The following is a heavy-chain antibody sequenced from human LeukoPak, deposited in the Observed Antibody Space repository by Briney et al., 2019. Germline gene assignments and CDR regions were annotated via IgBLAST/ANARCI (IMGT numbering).Heavy chain of an antibody. CDR2: IYYSGST. D-gene: IGHD3-10*01. CDR1: GGSISSYY. CDR3: ARGGGSHYEIDY. J-gene: IGHJ4*02. V-gene: IGHV4-59*12. Sequence: SETLSLTCTVSGGSISSYYWSWIRQPPGKGLEWIGYIYYSGSTNYNPSLKSRVTISVDKSMNQLSLRLTSVTAADTAVYFCARGGGSHYEIDYWGQGTLVTVSS.